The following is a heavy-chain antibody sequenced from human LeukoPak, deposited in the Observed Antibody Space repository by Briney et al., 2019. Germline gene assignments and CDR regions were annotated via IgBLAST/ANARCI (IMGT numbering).Heavy chain of an antibody. CDR1: GFTFDDYG. CDR2: INWNGGST. V-gene: IGHV3-20*04. CDR3: ARELGYCSGGSCERNYYFDY. J-gene: IGHJ4*02. D-gene: IGHD2-15*01. Sequence: GGSLRLSCAASGFTFDDYGMSWVRQAPGKGLEWVSGINWNGGSTGYADSVKGRFTISRDNAKYSLYLQMNSLRAEDTALYYCARELGYCSGGSCERNYYFDYWGQGTLVTVSS.